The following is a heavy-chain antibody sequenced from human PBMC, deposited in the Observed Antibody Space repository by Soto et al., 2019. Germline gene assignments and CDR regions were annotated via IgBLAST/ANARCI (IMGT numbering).Heavy chain of an antibody. Sequence: PRGSPRLSCAAYGFTFSSYAMSWVRQAPGKGLEWVSAISVSGGITYYADSVKGRFTISRDNSKNTLYLQMNSLRAEDTAVYYCACSYSSSLYYFDCCGQGAILTVS. CDR1: GFTFSSYA. J-gene: IGHJ4*02. CDR2: ISVSGGIT. D-gene: IGHD6-6*01. V-gene: IGHV3-23*01. CDR3: ACSYSSSLYYFDC.